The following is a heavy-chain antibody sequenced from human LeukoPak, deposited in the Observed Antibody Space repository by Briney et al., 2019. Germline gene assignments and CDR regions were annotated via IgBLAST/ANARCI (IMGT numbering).Heavy chain of an antibody. CDR1: GGSISSSSYY. D-gene: IGHD3-10*01. Sequence: PSETLSLTCTVSGGSISSSSYYWGWIRQPPGKGLEWIGGIYYSGSTYYNPSLKSRVTISVDTSKNQFSLKLSSVTAADTAVYYCARDRVRGVIMGFDPWGQGTLVTVSS. V-gene: IGHV4-39*07. J-gene: IGHJ5*02. CDR3: ARDRVRGVIMGFDP. CDR2: IYYSGST.